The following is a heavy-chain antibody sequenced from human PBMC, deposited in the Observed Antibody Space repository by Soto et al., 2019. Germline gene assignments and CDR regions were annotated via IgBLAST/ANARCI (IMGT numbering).Heavy chain of an antibody. J-gene: IGHJ5*02. CDR3: ARERSAAGTGWFDP. CDR1: RYTFTSYD. CDR2: MNPNSGNT. Sequence: QVQLVQSGAEVKKPGASVKVSCKASRYTFTSYDISWVRQATGQGLELMGWMNPNSGNTGYAQKFQGRVNMTRNTSTRTAYMELSSLRSEDTAVYYCARERSAAGTGWFDPWGQGTLLTVSS. V-gene: IGHV1-8*01. D-gene: IGHD6-13*01.